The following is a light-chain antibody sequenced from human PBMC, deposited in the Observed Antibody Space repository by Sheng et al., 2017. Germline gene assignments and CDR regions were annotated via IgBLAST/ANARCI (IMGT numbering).Light chain of an antibody. CDR2: GAS. J-gene: IGKJ1*01. Sequence: EIVLTQSPATLSLSPGESATLSCRASQSVSNYLAWYQQKPGQAPRLLIYGASSRATGIPDRFSGSGSGTDFTLTISRLEPEDFAVYYCQQYGSSRTFGQGTKVEIK. V-gene: IGKV3-20*01. CDR3: QQYGSSRT. CDR1: QSVSNY.